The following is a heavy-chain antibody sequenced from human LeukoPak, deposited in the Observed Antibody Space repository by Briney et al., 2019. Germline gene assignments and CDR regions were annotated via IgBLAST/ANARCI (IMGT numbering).Heavy chain of an antibody. CDR1: GYTFTNYD. J-gene: IGHJ4*02. CDR3: AREGHDS. CDR2: KNPNSGNS. V-gene: IGHV1-8*01. Sequence: ASVKVSCKASGYTFTNYDINWVRQATGQGREWMGYKNPNSGNSAYAQKFQGRVTLTPDAYITTAYMELSGLRSEDTALDHCAREGHDSWGQGTLVTVSS.